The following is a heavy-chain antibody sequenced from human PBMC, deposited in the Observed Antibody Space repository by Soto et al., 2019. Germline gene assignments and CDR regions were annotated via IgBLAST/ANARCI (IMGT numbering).Heavy chain of an antibody. CDR3: AKSGLGSSGYSDY. Sequence: GGSLRLSCAASGFTFSSYGMHWVRQAPGKGLEWVAVISYDGSNKYYADSVKGRFTISRDNSKNMLYLQMNSLRAEDTAVYYCAKSGLGSSGYSDYWGQGTLVTV. J-gene: IGHJ4*02. V-gene: IGHV3-30*18. CDR2: ISYDGSNK. CDR1: GFTFSSYG. D-gene: IGHD3-22*01.